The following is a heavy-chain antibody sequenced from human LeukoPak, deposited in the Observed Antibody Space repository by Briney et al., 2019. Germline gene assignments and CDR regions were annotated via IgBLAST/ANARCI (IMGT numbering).Heavy chain of an antibody. Sequence: GESLKISCKASGYSFTTYWIGWVRQMPGKGLEWMGIIYPGDSDTRYSPSFQGQVTISADKSISTAYLQWSRLKASDTAMYYCARHGGGYCRSTSCYLFDHWGQGTLVTVSS. CDR1: GYSFTTYW. CDR2: IYPGDSDT. J-gene: IGHJ5*02. D-gene: IGHD2-2*01. V-gene: IGHV5-51*01. CDR3: ARHGGGYCRSTSCYLFDH.